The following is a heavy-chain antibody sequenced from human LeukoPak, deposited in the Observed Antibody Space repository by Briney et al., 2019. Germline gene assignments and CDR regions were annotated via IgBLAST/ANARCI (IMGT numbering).Heavy chain of an antibody. V-gene: IGHV3-30-3*01. J-gene: IGHJ3*02. CDR3: ARAYYQLLLWVYAFDI. CDR2: ISYDGSNK. Sequence: PGGSLRLSCAASGFTFSSYAMSWVRQAPGKGLEWVAVISYDGSNKYYADSVKGRFTISRDNSKNTLYLQMNSLRAEDTAVYYCARAYYQLLLWVYAFDIWGQGTMVTVSS. CDR1: GFTFSSYA. D-gene: IGHD2-2*01.